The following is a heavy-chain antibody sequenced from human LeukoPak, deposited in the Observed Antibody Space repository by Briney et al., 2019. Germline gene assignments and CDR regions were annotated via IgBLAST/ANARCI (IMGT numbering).Heavy chain of an antibody. CDR2: INNSGST. CDR1: GGSFSGYY. J-gene: IGHJ5*02. V-gene: IGHV4-34*01. Sequence: PSETLSLTCAVYGGSFSGYYWSWVRQPPGKGLEWIGEINNSGSTNYNPSLKSRVTISVDTSKNQFSLKLSSVTAADTAVYYCVRGTPLAIVVVPAAMSGSLDWFDPWGQGTLVTVSS. CDR3: VRGTPLAIVVVPAAMSGSLDWFDP. D-gene: IGHD2-2*01.